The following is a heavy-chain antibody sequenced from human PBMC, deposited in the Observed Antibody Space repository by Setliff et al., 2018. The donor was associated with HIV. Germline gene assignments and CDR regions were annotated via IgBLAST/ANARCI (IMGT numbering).Heavy chain of an antibody. D-gene: IGHD3-3*01. CDR1: GFTFGDYA. Sequence: PGGSLRLSCTASGFTFGDYAMSWVRQAPGKGLEWVGFIRTKPYGETTEYAASVQGRFTISREDSKAIAYLQMNSLKAEDTAVYYCSRFRITIFGGPDYYMDVWGKGTSVTVSS. CDR2: IRTKPYGETT. J-gene: IGHJ6*03. V-gene: IGHV3-49*04. CDR3: SRFRITIFGGPDYYMDV.